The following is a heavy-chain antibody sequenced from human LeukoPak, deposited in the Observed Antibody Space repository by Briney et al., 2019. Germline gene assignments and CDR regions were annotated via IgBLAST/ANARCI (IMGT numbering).Heavy chain of an antibody. CDR1: GFTFSSYA. D-gene: IGHD4-17*01. CDR2: ISGSGGST. V-gene: IGHV3-23*01. CDR3: AKHGDYTSVTYYFDY. Sequence: GGSLRLSCAASGFTFSSYAMSWVRQAPGKGLEWVSAISGSGGSTYYADSVKGRFTISRDNSKNTLYLQMNSLRAEDTAVYYCAKHGDYTSVTYYFDYWGQGTLVTVSS. J-gene: IGHJ4*02.